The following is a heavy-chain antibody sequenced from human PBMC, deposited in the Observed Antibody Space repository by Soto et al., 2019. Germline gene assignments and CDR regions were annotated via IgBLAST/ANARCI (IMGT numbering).Heavy chain of an antibody. J-gene: IGHJ4*02. D-gene: IGHD3-10*01. CDR3: AKAGSGSYYNGFDY. CDR2: MSWNSGRI. CDR1: GFTFDDYA. V-gene: IGHV3-9*01. Sequence: EVQLVESGGVLVQPGRSLRLSCAASGFTFDDYAMLWFRQAPGKGLEWVLGMSWNSGRIGYADYVKCLFTISKDNAQNSLYLQMNSLRADDTALYYCAKAGSGSYYNGFDYWGQVTLVTVS.